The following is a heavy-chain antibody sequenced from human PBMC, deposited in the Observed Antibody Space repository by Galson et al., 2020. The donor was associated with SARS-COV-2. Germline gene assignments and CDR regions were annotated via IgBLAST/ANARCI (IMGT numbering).Heavy chain of an antibody. D-gene: IGHD3-3*01. CDR1: GATFSSDA. CDR3: TREGDDFWSGRCDD. J-gene: IGHJ4*02. CDR2: IIQTFGTA. Sequence: SVKVSCKASGATFSSDAITWVRQARGQGLEWMGGIIQTFGTANYAQKDQGRVTITADISTSTAYMEMTSLRSHDTVVYYCTREGDDFWSGRCDDWGQGTLVAVSS. V-gene: IGHV1-69*06.